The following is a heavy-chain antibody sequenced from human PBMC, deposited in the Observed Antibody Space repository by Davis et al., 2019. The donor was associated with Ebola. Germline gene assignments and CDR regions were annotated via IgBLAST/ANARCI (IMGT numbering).Heavy chain of an antibody. V-gene: IGHV3-23*01. CDR3: AKDTSNIWFDI. D-gene: IGHD1-26*01. CDR2: LGLSADT. J-gene: IGHJ3*02. CDR1: GFVFSSYV. Sequence: PGGSLRLSCAASGFVFSSYVMSWARRAPGKGLEWVSTLGLSADTYYADSVKGRFTISRDNSKNTLHLQMNGLRVEDTAIYYCAKDTSNIWFDIWGQGTMVTVSS.